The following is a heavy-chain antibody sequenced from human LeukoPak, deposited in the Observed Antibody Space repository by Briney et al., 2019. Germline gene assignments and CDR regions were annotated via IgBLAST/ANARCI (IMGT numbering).Heavy chain of an antibody. CDR1: GFTFSSYE. D-gene: IGHD3-10*01. Sequence: GGSLRLSCAASGFTFSSYEMNWVRQAPGKGLEWVSYISSSGRTIYYADSVKGRFTISRDNAKTSLYLQMNSLRAEDTAVYYCARVGYGSGVNDAFDIWGQGTMVTASS. CDR3: ARVGYGSGVNDAFDI. J-gene: IGHJ3*02. V-gene: IGHV3-48*03. CDR2: ISSSGRTI.